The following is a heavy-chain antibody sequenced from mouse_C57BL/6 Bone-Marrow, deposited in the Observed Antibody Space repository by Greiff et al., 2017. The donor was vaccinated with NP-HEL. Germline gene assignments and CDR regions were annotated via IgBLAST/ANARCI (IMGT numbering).Heavy chain of an antibody. D-gene: IGHD1-1*01. Sequence: VQLQQSGPELVKPGASVKISCKASGYSFTGYYMNWVKQSPEKSLEWIGEINPSTGGTTYNQKFKAKATLTVDKSSSTAYMQLKSLTSEDSAVYYCARDYYGSSYDYWGKGTTLTVSS. CDR1: GYSFTGYY. J-gene: IGHJ2*01. V-gene: IGHV1-42*01. CDR2: INPSTGGT. CDR3: ARDYYGSSYDY.